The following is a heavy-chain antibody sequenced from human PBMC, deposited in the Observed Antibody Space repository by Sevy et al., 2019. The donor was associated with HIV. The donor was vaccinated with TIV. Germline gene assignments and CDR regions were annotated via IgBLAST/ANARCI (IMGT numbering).Heavy chain of an antibody. CDR2: IKQDGSEK. D-gene: IGHD3-22*01. CDR3: ARDSSSGYYYGGYYYYGMDV. J-gene: IGHJ6*02. Sequence: GGSLRLSCAASGFTFSSYWMSWVRQAPGQGLKWVANIKQDGSEKYYVDSVKGRFTISRDNAKNSLYLQMNSLRAEDTAVYYCARDSSSGYYYGGYYYYGMDVWGQGTTVTVSS. V-gene: IGHV3-7*01. CDR1: GFTFSSYW.